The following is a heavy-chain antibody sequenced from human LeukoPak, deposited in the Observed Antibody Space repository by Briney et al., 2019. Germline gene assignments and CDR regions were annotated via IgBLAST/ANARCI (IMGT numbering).Heavy chain of an antibody. J-gene: IGHJ4*02. D-gene: IGHD6-13*01. V-gene: IGHV5-51*01. Sequence: GESLKISCKGSGYSFTSYWIGWVRQMPGKGLEWMGIIYPGDSDTRYSPSFQGQVTISADKSISTAYLQWSSLKASDTAMYYCTRQGRKAAAGRFVFDYWGQGTLVTVSS. CDR2: IYPGDSDT. CDR3: TRQGRKAAAGRFVFDY. CDR1: GYSFTSYW.